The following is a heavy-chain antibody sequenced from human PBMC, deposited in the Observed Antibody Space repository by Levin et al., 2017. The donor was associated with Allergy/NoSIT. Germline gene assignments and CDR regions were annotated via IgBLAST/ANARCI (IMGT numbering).Heavy chain of an antibody. V-gene: IGHV3-23*01. J-gene: IGHJ4*02. CDR3: ARGKCGGSWCRPPFDY. Sequence: GESLKISCVASGFTFSNYAVSWVRQAPGKGLEWVSGISGSGDSTTYIDSVKGRFTISRDNSKNTLYLQMNTLRAEDTAVYYCARGKCGGSWCRPPFDYWGQGTVITGSS. CDR1: GFTFSNYA. D-gene: IGHD2-15*01. CDR2: ISGSGDST.